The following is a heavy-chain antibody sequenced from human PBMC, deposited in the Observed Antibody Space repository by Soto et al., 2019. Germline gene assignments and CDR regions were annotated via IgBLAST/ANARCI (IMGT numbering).Heavy chain of an antibody. CDR3: ASDIGGAGHESMYDSFDI. CDR2: INPNSGGP. Sequence: QVQLVQSGAEVKKPGASVKVSCKASGYTFTGYYMHWVRQAPGQGLEWMGWINPNSGGPNYAQKFQGWVTMTRDTSISTAYMELSRLRSDDTAVYYCASDIGGAGHESMYDSFDIWGQGTMVTVSS. CDR1: GYTFTGYY. J-gene: IGHJ3*02. V-gene: IGHV1-2*04. D-gene: IGHD3-10*01.